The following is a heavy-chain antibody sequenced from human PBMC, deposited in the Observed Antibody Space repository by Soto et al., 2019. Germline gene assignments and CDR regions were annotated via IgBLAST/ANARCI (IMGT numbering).Heavy chain of an antibody. CDR2: LHHDGST. CDR3: ARVGPWVPYYYDSSPYTFEHWCAP. CDR1: GYSISRGYY. D-gene: IGHD3-22*01. Sequence: SDTLSLTCAVSGYSISRGYYWGWLRQPPGKGLEWIGSLHHDGSTYYDPHLNSRVTLSIDMTNNHVALILNSVTAADTAVYYCARVGPWVPYYYDSSPYTFEHWCAPWGQGTLVTSPQ. J-gene: IGHJ5*02. V-gene: IGHV4-38-2*01.